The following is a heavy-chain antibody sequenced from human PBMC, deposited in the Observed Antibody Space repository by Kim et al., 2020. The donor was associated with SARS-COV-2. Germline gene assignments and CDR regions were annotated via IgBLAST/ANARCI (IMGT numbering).Heavy chain of an antibody. V-gene: IGHV4-59*08. J-gene: IGHJ5*02. Sequence: SETLSLTCTVSGGSISYSYWSWIRQPPGKGLEWIGYIYYSGSTKYNPSLKSRVTISVDTSKNQVSLKLSSVTAADTAVYYCARHAIGESLNWFDPWGQGTLVTVSS. CDR3: ARHAIGESLNWFDP. CDR1: GGSISYSY. D-gene: IGHD3-10*01. CDR2: IYYSGST.